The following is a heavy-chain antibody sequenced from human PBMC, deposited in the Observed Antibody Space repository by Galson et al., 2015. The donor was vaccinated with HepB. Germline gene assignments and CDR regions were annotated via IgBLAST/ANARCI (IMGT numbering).Heavy chain of an antibody. CDR1: GGSISSLSYY. V-gene: IGHV4-39*01. CDR3: ARPQGLVRGPLPGSDAFNS. CDR2: IFYSGTT. Sequence: ATLSLTCTVSGGSISSLSYYWVWIRPSPGKGLEWIGSIFYSGTTYYNPSLKSRVTMSEDTSKNQFSLQLNSVTAADAAVYHCARPQGLVRGPLPGSDAFNSWGQGTKVTVSA. D-gene: IGHD6-19*01. J-gene: IGHJ3*02.